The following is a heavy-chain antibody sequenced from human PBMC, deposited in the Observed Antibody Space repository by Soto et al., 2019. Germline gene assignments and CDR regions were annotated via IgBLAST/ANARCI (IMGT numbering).Heavy chain of an antibody. V-gene: IGHV4-59*01. J-gene: IGHJ4*02. CDR3: AREKEGFGWLFDY. CDR1: GGSISSYY. Sequence: SETLSLTCTVSGGSISSYYWSWIRQPPGKGLEWIGYIYYSGSTNYNPSLKSRVTISVATSKNQFSLKLSSVTAADTAVYYCAREKEGFGWLFDYWGQGTLVTVSS. CDR2: IYYSGST. D-gene: IGHD6-19*01.